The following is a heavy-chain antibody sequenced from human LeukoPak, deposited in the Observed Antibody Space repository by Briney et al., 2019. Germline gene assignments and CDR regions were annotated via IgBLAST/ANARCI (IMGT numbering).Heavy chain of an antibody. CDR2: VNPKSGYT. CDR1: GYTFSRYD. Sequence: ASVKVSCKASGYTFSRYDINWVRQATGQGLEWMGWVNPKSGYTGYTQKFQGRVTMTRDTSTSTVYMELSSLRSEDTAVYYCARAVLDFWSRPNYFDYWGQGTLVTVSS. J-gene: IGHJ4*02. D-gene: IGHD3-3*01. V-gene: IGHV1-8*01. CDR3: ARAVLDFWSRPNYFDY.